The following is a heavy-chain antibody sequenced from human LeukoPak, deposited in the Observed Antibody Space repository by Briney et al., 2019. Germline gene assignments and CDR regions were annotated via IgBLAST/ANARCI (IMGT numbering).Heavy chain of an antibody. V-gene: IGHV4-34*01. J-gene: IGHJ4*02. Sequence: PSETLSPTCAVYGGSFSGYYWSWIRQPPGKGLEWIGEINHSGSTDYNPSLKSRVTISVDTSKNQFSLKLSSVTAADTAVYYCAKTPTALVRGGYYFDNWGQGTLVTVSS. CDR3: AKTPTALVRGGYYFDN. CDR1: GGSFSGYY. D-gene: IGHD6-6*01. CDR2: INHSGST.